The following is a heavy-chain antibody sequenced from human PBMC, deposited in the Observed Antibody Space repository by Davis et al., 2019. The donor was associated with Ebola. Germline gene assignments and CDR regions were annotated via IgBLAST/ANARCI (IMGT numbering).Heavy chain of an antibody. V-gene: IGHV4-34*01. CDR1: GGSISSYY. CDR3: ARLSPWDFWSGSPIDY. Sequence: SETLSLTCTVSGGSISSYYWNWIRQPPGKGLEWIGEINHSGSTNYNPSLKSRVTISVDTSKNQFSLKLSSVTAADTAVYYCARLSPWDFWSGSPIDYWGQGTLVTVSS. J-gene: IGHJ4*02. CDR2: INHSGST. D-gene: IGHD3-3*01.